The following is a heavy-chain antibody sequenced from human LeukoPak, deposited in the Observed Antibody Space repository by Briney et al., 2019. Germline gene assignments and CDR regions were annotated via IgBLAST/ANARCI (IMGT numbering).Heavy chain of an antibody. J-gene: IGHJ4*02. CDR1: GASITGHY. V-gene: IGHV4-59*08. CDR3: ARHLGGGIYFDY. CDR2: IYYSGTT. Sequence: SETLSLTCTVSGASITGHYRSWIRQPPGKGLEWIGFIYYSGTTNYNPSLKSRVTISVDTSKNQFSLTLSSVTAADTAVYYCARHLGGGIYFDYWGQGTLVTVSS. D-gene: IGHD3-16*01.